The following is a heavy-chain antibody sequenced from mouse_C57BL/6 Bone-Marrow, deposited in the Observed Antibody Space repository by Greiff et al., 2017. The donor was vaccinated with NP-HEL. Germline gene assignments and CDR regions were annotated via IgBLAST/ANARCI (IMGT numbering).Heavy chain of an antibody. CDR1: GYTFTDYE. CDR2: IDPETGGT. V-gene: IGHV1-15*01. Sequence: QVQLQQSGAELVRPGASVTLSCKASGYTFTDYEMHWVKQTPVHGLEWIGAIDPETGGTAYNQKFKGKAILTADKSSSTAYMELRSLTSEDSAVDYCTRYNYGSKDYWGQGTTLTVSS. J-gene: IGHJ2*01. D-gene: IGHD1-1*01. CDR3: TRYNYGSKDY.